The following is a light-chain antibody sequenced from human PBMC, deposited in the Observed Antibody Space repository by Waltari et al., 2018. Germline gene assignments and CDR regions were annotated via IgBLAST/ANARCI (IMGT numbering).Light chain of an antibody. V-gene: IGLV3-21*01. CDR3: QVWDSSTSHVV. CDR2: YDK. Sequence: SYVLTQSPSVSVAPGMTARITCGGNNIASKSVHWYRQSPGQAPVLVIFYDKDRPARIPERFSGSNAGTTATLTISRVEAGDEADYYCQVWDSSTSHVVFGAGTKLTVL. CDR1: NIASKS. J-gene: IGLJ2*01.